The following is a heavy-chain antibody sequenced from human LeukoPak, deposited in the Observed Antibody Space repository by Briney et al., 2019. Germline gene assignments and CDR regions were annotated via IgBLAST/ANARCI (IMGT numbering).Heavy chain of an antibody. CDR3: ARDDDWNYEDY. Sequence: PGGSLRLSCVASGFTFSNYWMSWVRQAPGKGLQWVANIKQDGSEKYYVHSVKGRFTISRDNAKKSLYLQMNSLRAEDTAVYYCARDDDWNYEDYWGQGTLVTVSS. D-gene: IGHD1-7*01. CDR1: GFTFSNYW. CDR2: IKQDGSEK. V-gene: IGHV3-7*01. J-gene: IGHJ4*02.